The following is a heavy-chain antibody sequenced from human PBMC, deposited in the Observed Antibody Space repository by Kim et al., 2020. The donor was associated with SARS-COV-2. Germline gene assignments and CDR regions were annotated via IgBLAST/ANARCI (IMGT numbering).Heavy chain of an antibody. V-gene: IGHV3-23*01. CDR2: ISNTGTNT. Sequence: GGSLRLSCVASEFTFINNAMSWVRQAPGKGLEWVSSISNTGTNTYFADSVKGRFTISRDNSKNTLYLQLNNLGAEDTAVYYCVKSPRNIAHVHSDFWVQGTLVTFS. CDR1: EFTFINNA. CDR3: VKSPRNIAHVHSDF. J-gene: IGHJ4*02. D-gene: IGHD6-13*01.